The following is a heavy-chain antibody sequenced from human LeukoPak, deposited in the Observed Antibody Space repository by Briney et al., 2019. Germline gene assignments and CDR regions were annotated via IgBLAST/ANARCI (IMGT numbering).Heavy chain of an antibody. J-gene: IGHJ4*02. D-gene: IGHD1-26*01. Sequence: GGSLRLSCAASGFTFTDYYMSWIRQAPGKGLEWVAYMSNNGGTIYYADSVKGRFTISRDNAKNSLYLQMNSLRAEDTAIYYCARWELGLDYWGQGTLVTVSS. CDR2: MSNNGGTI. CDR3: ARWELGLDY. V-gene: IGHV3-11*04. CDR1: GFTFTDYY.